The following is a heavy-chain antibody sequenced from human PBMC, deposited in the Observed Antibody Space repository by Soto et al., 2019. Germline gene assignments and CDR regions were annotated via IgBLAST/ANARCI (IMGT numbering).Heavy chain of an antibody. Sequence: SETLSLTCSVSGGSISSDGYYWSWIRQHPGKGLEWIGYIYYSGSTYYNPSLKSRLTMSVVTSRNQLSLKLSSVTAADTAVYYWARVGGGVFTPSRQNDAFDIWGQGTMVTVSS. CDR1: GGSISSDGYY. CDR3: ARVGGGVFTPSRQNDAFDI. CDR2: IYYSGST. J-gene: IGHJ3*02. V-gene: IGHV4-31*03. D-gene: IGHD2-21*01.